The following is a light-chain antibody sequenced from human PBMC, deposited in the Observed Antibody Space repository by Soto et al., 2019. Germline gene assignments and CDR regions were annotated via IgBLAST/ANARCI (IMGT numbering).Light chain of an antibody. V-gene: IGKV1-12*01. CDR1: QDISNC. CDR3: QQAHSFPMT. Sequence: DIQMTQSPSSVSASVGDRVTVTCRASQDISNCLAWYQQKPGKAPKVLIYAASSLQTGVPSRFSGSGSGTEFTLTISSLQLDDFVTYFCQQAHSFPMTFGQGTKVEIK. J-gene: IGKJ1*01. CDR2: AAS.